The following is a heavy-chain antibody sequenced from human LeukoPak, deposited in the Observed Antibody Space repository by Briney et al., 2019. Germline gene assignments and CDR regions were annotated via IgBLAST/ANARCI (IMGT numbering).Heavy chain of an antibody. V-gene: IGHV3-11*04. CDR3: ARDGYRRYYYYMDV. Sequence: GGSLRLSCAASGFTFSDYYMSWIRQAPGKGLEWVSYISSSGSTIYYADSVKGRFTISRGNAKNSLYLQMNSLRAEDTAVYYCARDGYRRYYYYMDVWGKGTTVTVSS. D-gene: IGHD5-12*01. CDR1: GFTFSDYY. CDR2: ISSSGSTI. J-gene: IGHJ6*03.